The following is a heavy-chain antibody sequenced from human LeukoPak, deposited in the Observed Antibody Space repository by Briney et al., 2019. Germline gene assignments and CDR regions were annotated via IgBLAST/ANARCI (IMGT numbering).Heavy chain of an antibody. J-gene: IGHJ6*04. CDR1: GYSFTSYW. D-gene: IGHD5-12*01. Sequence: GESLKISCEGSGYSFTSYWISWVRQMPGKGLEWMGRIDPSDSYTNYSPSFQGHVTISADKSISTAYLQWSSLKASDTAMYYCARGTIVATIGYYNNYGMDVWGKGTTVTVSS. CDR3: ARGTIVATIGYYNNYGMDV. V-gene: IGHV5-10-1*01. CDR2: IDPSDSYT.